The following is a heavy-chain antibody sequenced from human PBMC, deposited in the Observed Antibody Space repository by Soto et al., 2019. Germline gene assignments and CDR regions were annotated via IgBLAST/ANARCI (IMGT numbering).Heavy chain of an antibody. J-gene: IGHJ6*02. CDR1: GGIFRSFT. D-gene: IGHD3-10*01. CDR3: ATHGATTMARGAMKHYYYVMAV. CDR2: IIPIFDTP. V-gene: IGHV1-69*06. Sequence: QVQLVQSGAEAGKPGSTVKVSCRASGGIFRSFTISWVRQAPGQGLEWLGGIIPIFDTPTYAQNFQGRVTITADKSTNTVYMELSSLRSEDTAVYYCATHGATTMARGAMKHYYYVMAVWGQGTTVTVSS.